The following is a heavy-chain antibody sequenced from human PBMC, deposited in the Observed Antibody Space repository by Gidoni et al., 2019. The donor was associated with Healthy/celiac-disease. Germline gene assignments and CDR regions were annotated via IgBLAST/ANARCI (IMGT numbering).Heavy chain of an antibody. CDR3: ARGPWAVTTGWFDP. Sequence: QVQLQPWGAGLLKPSQTLSLTCAVYGGSFSGYYWSWIRQPPGKGLEWIGEINHSGSTNYNPSLKSRVTISVDTTKNQFSLKLSSVTAADTAVYYCARGPWAVTTGWFDPWGQGTLVTVSS. CDR1: GGSFSGYY. D-gene: IGHD4-17*01. CDR2: INHSGST. V-gene: IGHV4-34*01. J-gene: IGHJ5*02.